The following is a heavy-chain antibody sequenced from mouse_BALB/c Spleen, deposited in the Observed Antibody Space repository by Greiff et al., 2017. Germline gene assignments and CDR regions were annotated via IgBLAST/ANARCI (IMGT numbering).Heavy chain of an antibody. J-gene: IGHJ4*01. CDR2: ISYDCSN. Sequence: EVKLQESGPGLVKPAPSLTLTCTVTGYSFTSGYYWNWNRQLPGNKLEWVGYISYDCSNNYNPTLKNRISITRDTSKNQVFLKCNSVTTEDTATCYCARVTTTATGARDYGGRETSDSVSS. D-gene: IGHD1-2*01. V-gene: IGHV3-6*02. CDR3: ARVTTTATGARDY. CDR1: GYSFTSGYY.